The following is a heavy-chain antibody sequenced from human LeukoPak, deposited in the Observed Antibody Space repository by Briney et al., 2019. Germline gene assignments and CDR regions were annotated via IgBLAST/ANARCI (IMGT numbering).Heavy chain of an antibody. J-gene: IGHJ4*02. CDR3: ARDSYYDFWSGSHFEH. CDR2: ISSNGIST. D-gene: IGHD3-3*01. V-gene: IGHV3-64*01. CDR1: GFTFSSYA. Sequence: PGGSLRLSCAASGFTFSSYAMHWVRQAPGKGLEYVSGISSNGISTYYANSVKGRFTISRDNSKNTLYLQVGSLRAEDMALYYCARDSYYDFWSGSHFEHWGQGALVTVSS.